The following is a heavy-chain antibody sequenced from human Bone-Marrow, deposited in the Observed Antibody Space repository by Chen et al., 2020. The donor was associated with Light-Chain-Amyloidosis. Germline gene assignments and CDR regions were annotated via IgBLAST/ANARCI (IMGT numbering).Heavy chain of an antibody. D-gene: IGHD5-12*01. CDR2: ICPDDSYA. CDR3: ARRRNGYSFDY. Sequence: EVQLEQSGPEVKKPGESLKISCKGSGYTVPNYWMGWVRQMPGKGLGWMGVICPDDSYAGDSPAMEGKVTVTAGRSVSTAFLNRRSLKASDTAVDYCARRRNGYSFDYWGQGTLVTVSS. V-gene: IGHV5-51*01. CDR1: GYTVPNYW. J-gene: IGHJ4*02.